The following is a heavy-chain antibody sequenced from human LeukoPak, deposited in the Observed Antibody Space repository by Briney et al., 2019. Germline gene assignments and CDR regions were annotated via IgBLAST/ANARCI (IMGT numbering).Heavy chain of an antibody. V-gene: IGHV3-33*01. Sequence: GGSLRLSCAASGFTFSNYGMHWVRQAPGKGLEWVAVIWYDGSNKYYADSVKGRFTISRDNSKNTLYLQMSSLRAEDTAVYYCARDHAMYYYDSSGCLDYWGQRTLVTVSS. CDR2: IWYDGSNK. CDR3: ARDHAMYYYDSSGCLDY. J-gene: IGHJ4*02. D-gene: IGHD3-22*01. CDR1: GFTFSNYG.